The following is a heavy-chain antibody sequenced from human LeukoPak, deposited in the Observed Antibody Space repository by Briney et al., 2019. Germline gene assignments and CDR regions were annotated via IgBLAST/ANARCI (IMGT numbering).Heavy chain of an antibody. V-gene: IGHV4-38-2*02. Sequence: SETLSPTCTVSGYSITNGYYWGWIRQPPGKGLEWIGSIYHSGSTYYNPSLKSRVTISVDTSKNQFSLKLSSVTAADTAVYYCARVGIQLWLSYFDYWGQGTLVTVSS. CDR2: IYHSGST. CDR3: ARVGIQLWLSYFDY. CDR1: GYSITNGYY. D-gene: IGHD5-18*01. J-gene: IGHJ4*02.